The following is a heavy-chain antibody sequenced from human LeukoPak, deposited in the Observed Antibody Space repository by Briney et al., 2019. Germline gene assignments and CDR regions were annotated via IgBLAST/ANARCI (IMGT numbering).Heavy chain of an antibody. Sequence: GGSLRLSCAASGFTFSSYSMNWVRQAPGKGLEWASYISSSSSTIYYADSVKGRFTISRDNAKNSLYLQMNSLRAEDTAVYYCARDRRATVTTYDYWGQGTLVTVSS. CDR1: GFTFSSYS. V-gene: IGHV3-48*01. J-gene: IGHJ4*02. D-gene: IGHD4-17*01. CDR3: ARDRRATVTTYDY. CDR2: ISSSSSTI.